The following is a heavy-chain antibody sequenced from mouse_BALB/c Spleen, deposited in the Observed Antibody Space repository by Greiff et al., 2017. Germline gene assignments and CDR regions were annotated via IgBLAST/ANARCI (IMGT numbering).Heavy chain of an antibody. D-gene: IGHD2-3*01. CDR2: IGGDGST. V-gene: IGHV2-3*01. J-gene: IGHJ1*01. CDR3: AKGDGYYWYFDV. Sequence: VHLVESGPGLVAPSQCLSITCTVSGFSLTSYGVSWVRQPPGKGLEWLGVIGGDGSTNYHSALISRLSIIKDNSKSQVFLKLNSLQTDDTATYYCAKGDGYYWYFDVWGAGTTVTVSA. CDR1: GFSLTSYG.